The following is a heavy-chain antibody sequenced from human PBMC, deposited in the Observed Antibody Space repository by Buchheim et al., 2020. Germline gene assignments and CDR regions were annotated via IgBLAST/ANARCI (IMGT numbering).Heavy chain of an antibody. D-gene: IGHD3-16*01. Sequence: EVQLVDSGGGLVQPGGSLRVSCAASGFAFRNYDMNWVRQAPGQGLEWVSYISSGGNSKYYADSVKGRFTVARDNAKNSLHLQMNSRRGDDTGVYYCVYSSVSYYYGLNVWGQGT. J-gene: IGHJ6*02. CDR2: ISSGGNSK. CDR1: GFAFRNYD. CDR3: VYSSVSYYYGLNV. V-gene: IGHV3-48*03.